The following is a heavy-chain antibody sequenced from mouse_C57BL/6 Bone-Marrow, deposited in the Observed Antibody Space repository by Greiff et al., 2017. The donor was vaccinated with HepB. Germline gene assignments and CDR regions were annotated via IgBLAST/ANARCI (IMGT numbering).Heavy chain of an antibody. D-gene: IGHD1-1*01. CDR2: IHPNSGST. J-gene: IGHJ3*01. CDR3: AREMGYYYGSPWFAY. Sequence: QVHVKQPGAELVKPGASVKLSCKASGYTFTSYWMHWVKQRPGQGLEWIGMIHPNSGSTNYNEKFKSKATLTVDKSSSTAYMQLSSLTSEDSAVYYGAREMGYYYGSPWFAYWGQGTLVTVSA. V-gene: IGHV1-64*01. CDR1: GYTFTSYW.